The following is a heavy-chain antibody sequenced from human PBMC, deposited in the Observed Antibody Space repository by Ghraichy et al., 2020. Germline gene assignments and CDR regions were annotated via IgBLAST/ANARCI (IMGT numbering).Heavy chain of an antibody. CDR2: IIPIFGTA. D-gene: IGHD1-7*01. CDR3: ARAQSLYNWNYGDDAFDI. J-gene: IGHJ3*02. Sequence: SVKVSCKASGGTFSSYAISWVRQAPGQGLEWMGGIIPIFGTANYAQKFQGRVTITADESTSTAYMELSSLRSEDTAVYYCARAQSLYNWNYGDDAFDIWGQGTMVTVSS. CDR1: GGTFSSYA. V-gene: IGHV1-69*13.